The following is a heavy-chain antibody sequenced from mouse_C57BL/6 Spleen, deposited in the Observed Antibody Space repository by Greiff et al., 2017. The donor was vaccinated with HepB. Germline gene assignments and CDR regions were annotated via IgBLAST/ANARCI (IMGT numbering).Heavy chain of an antibody. D-gene: IGHD1-1*01. CDR1: GFSLTSYG. CDR3: ARDYYGRSVDY. V-gene: IGHV2-2*01. J-gene: IGHJ2*01. CDR2: IWSGGST. Sequence: VKLVESGPGLVQPSQSLSITCTVSGFSLTSYGVHWVRQSPGKGLEWLGEIWSGGSTDYNAAFISRLSISKDNSKSQVFFKMNSLQADDTAIYYCARDYYGRSVDYWGQGTTLPVSS.